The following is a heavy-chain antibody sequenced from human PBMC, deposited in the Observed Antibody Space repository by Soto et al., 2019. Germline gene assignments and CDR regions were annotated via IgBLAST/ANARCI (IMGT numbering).Heavy chain of an antibody. J-gene: IGHJ6*02. CDR2: ISAYKAHT. CDR3: AREDLVVVPSARRYYGMDV. CDR1: GYTFNSYG. D-gene: IGHD2-2*01. Sequence: ASVKVSCKASGYTFNSYGITWVRQAPGQGLEWMGWISAYKAHTNYAQKLQGRVTMTTDTSTSTAYMELRSLRSDDTAVYYCAREDLVVVPSARRYYGMDVWGQGTTVTVSS. V-gene: IGHV1-18*01.